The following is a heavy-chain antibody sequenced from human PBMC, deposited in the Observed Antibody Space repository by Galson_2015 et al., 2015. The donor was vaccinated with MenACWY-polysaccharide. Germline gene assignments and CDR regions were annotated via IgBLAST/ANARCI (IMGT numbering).Heavy chain of an antibody. D-gene: IGHD3-10*01. J-gene: IGHJ5*02. CDR3: ARDLGRSYHRSHNRFDP. CDR1: GYTFTSYA. V-gene: IGHV1-3*01. CDR2: INAGNGNT. Sequence: SVKVSCKASGYTFTSYAMHWVRQAPGQRLEWMGWINAGNGNTKYSQKFQGRVTITRDTSASTAYMELSSLRSEDTAVYYCARDLGRSYHRSHNRFDPWGQGTLVTVSS.